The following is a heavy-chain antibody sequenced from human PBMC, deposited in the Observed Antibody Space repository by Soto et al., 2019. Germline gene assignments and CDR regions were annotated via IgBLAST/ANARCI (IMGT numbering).Heavy chain of an antibody. CDR1: GFTFSSRG. D-gene: IGHD6-13*01. J-gene: IGHJ4*02. V-gene: IGHV3-33*06. CDR3: AKAGLYTSSWLAFDY. CDR2: IWRDGSNK. Sequence: PGGSLRLSCAVSGFTFSSRGFHWVRQSPGKGLEWVGIIWRDGSNKYYGDSVKGRFNISRDNSKNTLYLQMNSLGAEDTAVYYCAKAGLYTSSWLAFDYWGQGTLVTVSS.